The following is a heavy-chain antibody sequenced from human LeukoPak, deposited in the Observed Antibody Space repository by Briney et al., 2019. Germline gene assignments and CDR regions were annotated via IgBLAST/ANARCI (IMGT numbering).Heavy chain of an antibody. J-gene: IGHJ6*03. V-gene: IGHV3-15*01. CDR1: GFSFSDAW. CDR3: SACTSSSGRLYYYDYMDV. Sequence: GGSRRLSCAASGFSFSDAWMTWVRQAPGKGLEWVGRIKRKIDGGTTDYAAPVKGRFLISRDDSKNTVYLQMNSLKPEDTAVYYCSACTSSSGRLYYYDYMDVWGEGTTVSVSS. D-gene: IGHD6-6*01. CDR2: IKRKIDGGTT.